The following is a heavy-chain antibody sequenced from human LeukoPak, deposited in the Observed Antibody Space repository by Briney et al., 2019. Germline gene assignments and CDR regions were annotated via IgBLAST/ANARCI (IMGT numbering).Heavy chain of an antibody. CDR1: GGSISSYY. CDR2: IYYSGST. D-gene: IGHD3-10*01. J-gene: IGHJ4*02. Sequence: SETLSLTCTVSGGSISSYYWSWIRQPPGKGLEWIGYIYYSGSTNYNPSLKSRVTISVDTSKNQFSLKLSSVTAADTAVYYCARGAGSGRIDYWGQGILVTVSS. CDR3: ARGAGSGRIDY. V-gene: IGHV4-59*01.